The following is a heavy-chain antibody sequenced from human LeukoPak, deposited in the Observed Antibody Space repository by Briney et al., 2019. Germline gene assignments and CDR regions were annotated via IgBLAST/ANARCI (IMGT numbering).Heavy chain of an antibody. D-gene: IGHD3-22*01. V-gene: IGHV3-30*04. CDR2: ISYDGNNK. CDR3: AKSEYYDSSGYYEGVLYY. CDR1: GFTFSNYA. Sequence: PGGSLRLSCAASGFTFSNYAMHWARQAPGKGLEWVSLISYDGNNKYYSDSVKGRFTISRDNSKSTLYLQMNSLRAEDTAGYYCAKSEYYDSSGYYEGVLYYWGQGTLVTVSS. J-gene: IGHJ4*02.